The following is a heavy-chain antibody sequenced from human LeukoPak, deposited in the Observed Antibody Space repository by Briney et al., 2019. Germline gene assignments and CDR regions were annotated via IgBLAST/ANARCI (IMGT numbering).Heavy chain of an antibody. CDR3: ARETRARWTDY. V-gene: IGHV3-7*01. J-gene: IGHJ4*02. D-gene: IGHD5-24*01. CDR2: IKQDGSEK. Sequence: GGSLRLSCVASGLSFSDYWMSWVRQAPGKGLEWVANIKQDGSEKYNVDSVKGRFTISRDNAKNSLYLQMNSLRAEDTAVYYCARETRARWTDYWGQGILVTVSS. CDR1: GLSFSDYW.